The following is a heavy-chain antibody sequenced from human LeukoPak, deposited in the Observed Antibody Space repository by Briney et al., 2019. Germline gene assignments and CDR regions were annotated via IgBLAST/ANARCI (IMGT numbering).Heavy chain of an antibody. Sequence: SETLSLTCTVSGGSISSSSYYWGWIRQPPGKGLEWIGSIYYSGSTYYNPSLKSRVTISVDTSENQFSLKLSSVTAADTAVYYCARRYIFYYYGMDVWAKGPRSPSP. J-gene: IGHJ6*02. D-gene: IGHD5-24*01. CDR2: IYYSGST. CDR3: ARRYIFYYYGMDV. V-gene: IGHV4-39*01. CDR1: GGSISSSSYY.